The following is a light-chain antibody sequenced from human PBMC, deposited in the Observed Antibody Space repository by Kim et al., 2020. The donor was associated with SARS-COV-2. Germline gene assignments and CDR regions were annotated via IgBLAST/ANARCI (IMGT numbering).Light chain of an antibody. CDR3: QQRSNWPIFT. Sequence: EIVLTQSPATLSLSPGERATLSCRASQSVGSYLAWYQQKPGQAPRLLIYDASNRATGIPARFSGSGSGTDFTLTISSLEPEDFALYYCQQRSNWPIFTFGPGTKVDIK. J-gene: IGKJ3*01. CDR1: QSVGSY. V-gene: IGKV3-11*01. CDR2: DAS.